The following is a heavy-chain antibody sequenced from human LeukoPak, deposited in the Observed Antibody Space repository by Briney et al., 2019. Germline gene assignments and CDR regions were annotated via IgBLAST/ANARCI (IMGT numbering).Heavy chain of an antibody. J-gene: IGHJ4*02. CDR1: GYTFSDFY. Sequence: ASVKVSCKASGYTFSDFYIHWVRQAPGQGLEYVGWITPKSGDTYSPQRFQGRVTMTRDASISTAYMELSSLRSDDTAVYFCARVRLADERAWAYWGQGTLVAVSS. D-gene: IGHD3-3*02. V-gene: IGHV1-2*02. CDR2: ITPKSGDT. CDR3: ARVRLADERAWAY.